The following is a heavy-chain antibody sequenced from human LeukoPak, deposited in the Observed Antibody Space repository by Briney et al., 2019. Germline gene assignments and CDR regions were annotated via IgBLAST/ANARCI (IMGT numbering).Heavy chain of an antibody. CDR3: AKNFDWRDARDY. J-gene: IGHJ4*02. D-gene: IGHD3-9*01. CDR2: ISGGGGST. CDR1: GFTFSSYA. Sequence: PGGSLRLSCAASGFTFSSYAMSWVRQAPRKGLEWVSAISGGGGSTYYADSVKGRFTISRDNSKNTLYLQMNSLRAEDTAVYYCAKNFDWRDARDYWGQGTLVTVSS. V-gene: IGHV3-23*01.